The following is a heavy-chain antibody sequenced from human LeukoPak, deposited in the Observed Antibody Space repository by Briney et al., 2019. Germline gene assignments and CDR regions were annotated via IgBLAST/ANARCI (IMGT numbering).Heavy chain of an antibody. CDR1: GGTFSSYA. Sequence: SVTVSCKASGGTFSSYAISWLRQAPAQGIEWMGGIIPIFGTANYAQKFQGRVTITTDESTSTAYMELSSLRSEDTAVYDCARAKNKSRVTIMDSSGYFHFDYWGQGTLVTVSS. D-gene: IGHD3-22*01. CDR3: ARAKNKSRVTIMDSSGYFHFDY. J-gene: IGHJ4*02. V-gene: IGHV1-69*05. CDR2: IIPIFGTA.